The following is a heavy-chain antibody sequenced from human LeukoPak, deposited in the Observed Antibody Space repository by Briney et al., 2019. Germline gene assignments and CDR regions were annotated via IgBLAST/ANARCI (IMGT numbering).Heavy chain of an antibody. Sequence: GGSLRLSCAASGFTVSSNYMSWVRQAPGKGLEWASVIYSGGSTYYADSVKGRFTISRDNSKNTLYLQMNSLRAEDTAVYYCAVAQPAVSYYFDYWGQGTLVTVSS. D-gene: IGHD5-12*01. V-gene: IGHV3-66*02. CDR2: IYSGGST. J-gene: IGHJ4*02. CDR3: AVAQPAVSYYFDY. CDR1: GFTVSSNY.